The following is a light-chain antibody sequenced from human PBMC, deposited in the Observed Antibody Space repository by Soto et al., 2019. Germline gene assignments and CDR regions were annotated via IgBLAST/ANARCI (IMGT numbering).Light chain of an antibody. Sequence: ESVLPQSPGTLSLSPGERATLSCRASQSVSSSYLAWYQQKPGQAPRLLIYGASTRATGVPTRFSGSRSGAEFTLTINSLQSEDFAVYYCQPYNNWPLTFGRGTKVDI. J-gene: IGKJ4*01. V-gene: IGKV3-15*01. CDR1: QSVSSSY. CDR3: QPYNNWPLT. CDR2: GAS.